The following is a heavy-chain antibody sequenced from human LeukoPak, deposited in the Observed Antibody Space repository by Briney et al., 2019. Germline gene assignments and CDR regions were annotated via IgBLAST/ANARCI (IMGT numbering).Heavy chain of an antibody. Sequence: GGSLRLSCAASGFTFSISALHWIRQAPGKGVEWVAVISYDGSNKYYADSVKGRFTISRDNSKNTLYLQMNSLRAEDTAVYYCAKWAIAAADPDYYFDYWGQGTLVTVSS. CDR3: AKWAIAAADPDYYFDY. J-gene: IGHJ4*02. CDR2: ISYDGSNK. CDR1: GFTFSISA. V-gene: IGHV3-30*18. D-gene: IGHD6-13*01.